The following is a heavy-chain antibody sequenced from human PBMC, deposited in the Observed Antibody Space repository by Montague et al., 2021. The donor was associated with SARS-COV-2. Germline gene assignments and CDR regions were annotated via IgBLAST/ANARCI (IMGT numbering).Heavy chain of an antibody. J-gene: IGHJ6*02. D-gene: IGHD3/OR15-3a*01. CDR1: GYSFSNYW. CDR3: ARHREGVDFYYFYGMDV. Sequence: SVAEVKKPGESLKISCKGSGYSFSNYWIGWVRQMPGKGLEWVGLIYPGDSDTRYSPSFQGQVTISADTSISTAYLQWSSLKASDTAMYYCARHREGVDFYYFYGMDVWGQGTTVTVSS. CDR2: IYPGDSDT. V-gene: IGHV5-51*01.